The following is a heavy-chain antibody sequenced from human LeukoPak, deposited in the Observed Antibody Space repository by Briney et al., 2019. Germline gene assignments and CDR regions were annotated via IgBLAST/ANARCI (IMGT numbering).Heavy chain of an antibody. D-gene: IGHD3-10*01. CDR3: AGHLANGSGSWPFGYYYYMDV. V-gene: IGHV4-34*01. Sequence: PSETLSLTCAVYGGSFSGYYWSWIRQPPGKGLEWIGEINHSGSTNYNPSLKSRVTISVDTSKNQFSLKLSSVTAADTAVYYCAGHLANGSGSWPFGYYYYMDVWGKGTTVTISS. CDR1: GGSFSGYY. J-gene: IGHJ6*03. CDR2: INHSGST.